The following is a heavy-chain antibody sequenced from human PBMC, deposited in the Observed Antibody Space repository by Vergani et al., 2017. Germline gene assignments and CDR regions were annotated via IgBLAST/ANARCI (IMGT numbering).Heavy chain of an antibody. D-gene: IGHD3-10*01. CDR2: NRSKAYGQAT. J-gene: IGHJ3*02. Sequence: EVQLVESGGDLVQPGRSLRLSCTSSGFTFGYYAMDWFRQAPGQGLGWVGDNRSKAYGQATIYAASVKGRVTISRDDSKSIAYRQMNNLQTEYTAMYYCDRDQVTMLRGSDALDIWGQGTMVTVSS. CDR1: GFTFGYYA. CDR3: DRDQVTMLRGSDALDI. V-gene: IGHV3-49*03.